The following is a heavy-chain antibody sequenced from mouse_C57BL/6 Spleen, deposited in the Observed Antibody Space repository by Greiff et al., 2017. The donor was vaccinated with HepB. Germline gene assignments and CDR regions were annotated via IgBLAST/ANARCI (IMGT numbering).Heavy chain of an antibody. V-gene: IGHV1-81*01. CDR1: GYTFTSYG. D-gene: IGHD2-4*01. CDR2: IYPRSGNT. Sequence: VQLQQSGAELARPGASVKLSCKASGYTFTSYGISWVKQRTGQGLEWIGEIYPRSGNTYYNEKFKGKATRTADKYSSTAYMELRSLTSEDSAVYFCASSRDYDRAMDYWGQGTSVTVSS. J-gene: IGHJ4*01. CDR3: ASSRDYDRAMDY.